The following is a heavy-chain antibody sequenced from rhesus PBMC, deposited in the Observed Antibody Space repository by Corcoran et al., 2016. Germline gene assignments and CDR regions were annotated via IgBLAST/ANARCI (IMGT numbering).Heavy chain of an antibody. J-gene: IGHJ3*01. V-gene: IGHV4-143*01. D-gene: IGHD5-42*01. CDR2: ISGGSGST. CDR1: GGSISGYSL. CDR3: ARALGDTWGSFDF. Sequence: QVQLQESGPGVVKPSETLSLTCAVSGGSISGYSLWRWIRQPPGKGLEWIGCISGGSGSTSSNPVLKSRVIISIDTSKNQVYLKLSSVTAADMAVYYCARALGDTWGSFDFWGQGLRVTVSS.